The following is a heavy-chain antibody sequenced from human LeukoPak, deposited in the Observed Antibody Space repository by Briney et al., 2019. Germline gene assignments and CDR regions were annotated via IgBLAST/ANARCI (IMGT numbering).Heavy chain of an antibody. V-gene: IGHV3-23*01. Sequence: GGSLRLSCAASGFTFGSYAMSWVRQAPGKGLEWVSSISGGGGNTCYANSVKGRFTISRDNSKNTLYLQMKSLRAEDTAVYYCANGEWEDSSGQFDYWGQGTLVTVSS. CDR3: ANGEWEDSSGQFDY. J-gene: IGHJ4*02. D-gene: IGHD3-22*01. CDR1: GFTFGSYA. CDR2: ISGGGGNT.